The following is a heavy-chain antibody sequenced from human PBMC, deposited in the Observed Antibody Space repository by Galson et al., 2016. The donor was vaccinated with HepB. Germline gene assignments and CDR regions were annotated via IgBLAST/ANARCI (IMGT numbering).Heavy chain of an antibody. V-gene: IGHV3-23*01. CDR3: AKAVFGVVIWIYHFDY. CDR1: GFTFWSCA. Sequence: SLRLSCAASGFTFWSCAMSWVRQAPGKGLEWVSAISGSGDSTDYADSVKGRFTISRDNSQNTLYLHMKSLRAEDTAVYYCAKAVFGVVIWIYHFDYWGQGMLVTVSS. CDR2: ISGSGDST. J-gene: IGHJ4*02. D-gene: IGHD3-3*01.